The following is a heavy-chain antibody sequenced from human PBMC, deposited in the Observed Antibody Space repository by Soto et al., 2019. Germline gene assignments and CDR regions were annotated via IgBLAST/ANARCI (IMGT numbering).Heavy chain of an antibody. J-gene: IGHJ6*02. CDR2: SIPNFDTP. D-gene: IGHD3-10*01. V-gene: IGHV1-69*01. Sequence: QVHLVQSGAEVKKPGSSVKVSCKTSGGSFNNYAVSWVRQAPGQGLEWMGGSIPNFDTPNYAQKFQDRVTIIADESTSTVYMERRSLRSNDTAVYYCAVAMVREILIFESSGMHVWGQGTKVIVSS. CDR3: AVAMVREILIFESSGMHV. CDR1: GGSFNNYA.